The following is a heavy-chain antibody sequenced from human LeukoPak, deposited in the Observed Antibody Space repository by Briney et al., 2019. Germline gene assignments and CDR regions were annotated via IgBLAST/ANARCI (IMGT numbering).Heavy chain of an antibody. D-gene: IGHD5-12*01. V-gene: IGHV1-69*05. CDR3: ARDGGYSGYDAAYYYYYYMDV. CDR2: IIPIFGTA. J-gene: IGHJ6*03. CDR1: GGTFSSYA. Sequence: SVKVSCKASGGTFSSYAISWVRQAPGPGLEWMGRIIPIFGTANYAQKFQGRVTITTDESTTTAYMELSSLRSEDTAVYYCARDGGYSGYDAAYYYYYYMDVWGKGTTVTVSS.